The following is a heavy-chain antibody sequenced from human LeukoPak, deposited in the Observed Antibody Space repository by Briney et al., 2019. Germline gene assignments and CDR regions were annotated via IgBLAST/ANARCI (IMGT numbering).Heavy chain of an antibody. CDR2: IRYDGSNK. Sequence: GGSLRLACAASGFTFSSYCMHWVRQAPGKGLEWVAFIRYDGSNKYYADSVKGRFTISRDNSKNTLYLQMNSLRAEDTAVYYCARGPPYYDILSGPLGGFDYWGQGTLVTVSS. CDR3: ARGPPYYDILSGPLGGFDY. J-gene: IGHJ4*02. D-gene: IGHD3-9*01. CDR1: GFTFSSYC. V-gene: IGHV3-30*02.